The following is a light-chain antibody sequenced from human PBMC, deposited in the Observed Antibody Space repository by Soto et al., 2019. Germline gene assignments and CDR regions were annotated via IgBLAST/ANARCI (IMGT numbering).Light chain of an antibody. CDR1: QSVSSSY. J-gene: IGKJ3*01. V-gene: IGKV3-20*01. Sequence: EIVLTQSPGTLSLSPGERATLSCRASQSVSSSYLAWSKQKPGQAPRLLIYGASSRATGIPDRFSGSGSGTDFTLTISRLEPEDFAVYYGQQYGSSPTFGPGTKVDIK. CDR3: QQYGSSPT. CDR2: GAS.